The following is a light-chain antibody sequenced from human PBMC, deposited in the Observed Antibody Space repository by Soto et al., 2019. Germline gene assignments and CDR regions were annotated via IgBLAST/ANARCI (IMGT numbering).Light chain of an antibody. V-gene: IGKV4-1*01. CDR2: WAS. J-gene: IGKJ1*01. CDR1: QSVLYSSNNKNY. CDR3: QQYYSTPRRT. Sequence: DIVMTQSPDSLAVSLGERATINCKSSQSVLYSSNNKNYLAWYQQKPGQPPKLLIYWASTRESGVPDRFSGSGPGTDFTLTISSLQAEDVAVYYCQQYYSTPRRTFGQGTKVEIK.